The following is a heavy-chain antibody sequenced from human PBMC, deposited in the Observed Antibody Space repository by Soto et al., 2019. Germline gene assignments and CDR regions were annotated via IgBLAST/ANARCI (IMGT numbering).Heavy chain of an antibody. Sequence: GGSLRLSCAASGFTFSSYWMIWVRQAPVNGLEFVANIKQYLSEKYYVDSVKGRFTISRYNAMNSLYLQMNSLRAEDTALYYCARDGGYRSLPSSMDVWGKGTTVTVSS. CDR3: ARDGGYRSLPSSMDV. V-gene: IGHV3-7*01. J-gene: IGHJ6*03. CDR1: GFTFSSYW. CDR2: IKQYLSEK. D-gene: IGHD5-12*01.